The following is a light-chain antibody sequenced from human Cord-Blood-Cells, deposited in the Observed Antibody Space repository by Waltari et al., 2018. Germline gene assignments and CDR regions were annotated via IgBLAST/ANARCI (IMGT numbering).Light chain of an antibody. CDR1: PSISSY. CDR2: AAS. CDR3: QQSYSTPHT. V-gene: IGKV1-39*01. Sequence: DIQMTQSPSSLCASVGDRVTITCRASPSISSYLNWYQQKPGKAPKLLIYAASSLQSGVPSRFSGSGSGTDFTLTISSLQPEDFATYYCQQSYSTPHTFGQGTKLEIK. J-gene: IGKJ2*01.